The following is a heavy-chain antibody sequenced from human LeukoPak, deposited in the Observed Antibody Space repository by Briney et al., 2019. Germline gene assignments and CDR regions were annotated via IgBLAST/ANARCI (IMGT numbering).Heavy chain of an antibody. CDR3: ASLPWYYYDSSGYSPFHY. J-gene: IGHJ4*02. CDR1: GYTFTSYY. CDR2: INPNSGGT. V-gene: IGHV1-2*02. Sequence: SVKVSCKASGYTFTSYYMHWVRQAPGQGLEWMGWINPNSGGTNYAQKFQGRVTMTRDTSISTAYMELSRLRSDDTAVYYCASLPWYYYDSSGYSPFHYWGQGTLVTVSS. D-gene: IGHD3-22*01.